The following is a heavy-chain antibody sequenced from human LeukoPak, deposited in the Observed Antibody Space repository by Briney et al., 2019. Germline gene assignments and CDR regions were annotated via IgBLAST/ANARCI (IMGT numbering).Heavy chain of an antibody. J-gene: IGHJ4*02. CDR2: VSGSGGSS. V-gene: IGHV3-23*01. CDR1: GFTLRNYA. CDR3: AKGPYSSSWYHFDY. Sequence: PGGSLRLSCAASGFTLRNYAMSWVRQAPGKGPEWVSVVSGSGGSSFYADSVKGRFSISKDNSKNTLFLQMNSLRAEDTAIYYCAKGPYSSSWYHFDYWGQGTQVTVSS. D-gene: IGHD6-13*01.